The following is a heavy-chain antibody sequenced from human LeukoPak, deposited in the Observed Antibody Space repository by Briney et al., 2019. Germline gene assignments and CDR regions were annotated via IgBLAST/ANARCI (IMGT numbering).Heavy chain of an antibody. V-gene: IGHV3-74*01. Sequence: GGSLRLSCAASGFTFSTYWMHWVRQAPGKGLVWVSRINSDGSSTSYADSVKGRFTISRDNAKNTLYLQMNSLRAEDTAVYYCARAGGHYNWNFGDAIDIWGQGTMVTVSS. J-gene: IGHJ3*02. D-gene: IGHD1-20*01. CDR1: GFTFSTYW. CDR3: ARAGGHYNWNFGDAIDI. CDR2: INSDGSST.